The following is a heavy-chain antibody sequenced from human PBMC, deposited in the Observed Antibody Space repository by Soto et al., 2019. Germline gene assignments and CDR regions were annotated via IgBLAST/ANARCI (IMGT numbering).Heavy chain of an antibody. Sequence: QVQLVESGGGVVQPGRSLRLSCAASGFTFSSYAMHWVRQAPGKGLEWVAVISYDGSNKYYADSVKGRFTISRDNSKNTLYLQMNSLRAEDTAVYYCASPPCSSGWPGRVNWGQGTLVTVSS. J-gene: IGHJ4*02. D-gene: IGHD6-19*01. V-gene: IGHV3-30-3*01. CDR1: GFTFSSYA. CDR2: ISYDGSNK. CDR3: ASPPCSSGWPGRVN.